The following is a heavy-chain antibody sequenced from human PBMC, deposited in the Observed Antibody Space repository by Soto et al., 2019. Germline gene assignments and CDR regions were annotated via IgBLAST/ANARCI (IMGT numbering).Heavy chain of an antibody. CDR1: GFTFSSYG. CDR3: ARELEGRRILYKKGVFDY. J-gene: IGHJ4*02. Sequence: QVQLVESGGGVVQPGRSLRPSCAASGFTFSSYGMHWVRQAPGKGLEWVAVIWYDGSNKYYADSVKGRFTISRDNSKNTLYLQMNSLRAEDTAVYYCARELEGRRILYKKGVFDYWGQGTLVTVSS. D-gene: IGHD2-15*01. CDR2: IWYDGSNK. V-gene: IGHV3-33*01.